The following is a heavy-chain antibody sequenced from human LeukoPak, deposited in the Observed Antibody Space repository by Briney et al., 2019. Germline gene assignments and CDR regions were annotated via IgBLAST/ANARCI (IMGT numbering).Heavy chain of an antibody. D-gene: IGHD2-15*01. J-gene: IGHJ4*02. V-gene: IGHV1-2*06. Sequence: ASLKVSCKASGYTFTGYYMHWVRQAPGQGLEWMGRINPNSGGTNYAQKFQGRVTMTRDTSISTAYMELSRLRSDDTAVYYCAREENCSGGSCYYYWGQGTRVTVSS. CDR1: GYTFTGYY. CDR2: INPNSGGT. CDR3: AREENCSGGSCYYY.